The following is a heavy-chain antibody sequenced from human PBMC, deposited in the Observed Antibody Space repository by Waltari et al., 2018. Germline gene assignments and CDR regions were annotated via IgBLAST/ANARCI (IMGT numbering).Heavy chain of an antibody. CDR3: ARQPGSGSYYWLHDAFDI. V-gene: IGHV4-59*11. Sequence: QVQLQESGPGLVKPSETLSLTCTVSGGSISSHYWSWIRQPPGKGLEWIGYIYYSGSTNDNPSLKSRVTISVDTSKNQFSLKLSSVTAADTAVYYCARQPGSGSYYWLHDAFDIWGQGTMVTVSS. CDR1: GGSISSHY. J-gene: IGHJ3*02. CDR2: IYYSGST. D-gene: IGHD3-10*01.